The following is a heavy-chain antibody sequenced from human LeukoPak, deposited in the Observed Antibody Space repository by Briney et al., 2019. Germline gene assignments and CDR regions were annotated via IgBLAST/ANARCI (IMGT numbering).Heavy chain of an antibody. CDR2: INHSGST. V-gene: IGHV4-34*01. CDR1: GGSFSGYY. J-gene: IGHJ5*02. Sequence: SETLSLTCAVYGGSFSGYYWSWIRQPPGKGLEWIGEINHSGSTNYNPSLKSRVTISVDTSKNQFSLKLSSVTAADTAVYYCARDGDPIVVVPAALEPWGQGTLVTVSS. CDR3: ARDGDPIVVVPAALEP. D-gene: IGHD2-2*01.